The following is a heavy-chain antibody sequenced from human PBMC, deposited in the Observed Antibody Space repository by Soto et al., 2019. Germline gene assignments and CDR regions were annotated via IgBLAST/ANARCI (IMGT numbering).Heavy chain of an antibody. J-gene: IGHJ4*02. CDR3: ARGVGSSPPRY. CDR2: VYDNGRP. V-gene: IGHV4-59*01. Sequence: SETLSLTCTISGGSNSVYYWSWIRQSPRQGLEWIGYVYDNGRPYYSPSLKSRVTIPADTSKNQISLKLTSATAADTAVYYCARGVGSSPPRYWGRGTLVTVSS. D-gene: IGHD3-9*01. CDR1: GGSNSVYY.